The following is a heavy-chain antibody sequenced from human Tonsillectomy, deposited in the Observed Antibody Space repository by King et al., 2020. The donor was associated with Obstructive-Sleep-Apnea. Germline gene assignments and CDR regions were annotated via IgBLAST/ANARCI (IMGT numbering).Heavy chain of an antibody. CDR3: ARVFPGADCFDY. Sequence: QLQESGPGLVKPSGTLSLTCAVSGGSIRNSNWWSWVRQPPGKGLEWIGEIYHSGSTNYNPSLKSRVTISVDKSKNQFSLKRSSVTAAGTGLYYCARVFPGADCFDYWGQGTLVTVSS. D-gene: IGHD4/OR15-4a*01. CDR1: GGSIRNSNW. J-gene: IGHJ4*02. V-gene: IGHV4-4*02. CDR2: IYHSGST.